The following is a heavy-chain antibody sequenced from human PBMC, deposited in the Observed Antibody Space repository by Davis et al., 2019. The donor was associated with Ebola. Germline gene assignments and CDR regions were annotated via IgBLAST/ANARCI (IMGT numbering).Heavy chain of an antibody. CDR2: INSDGNST. J-gene: IGHJ3*02. CDR3: AKVEDYYGSGSYRRTGYAFDI. D-gene: IGHD3-10*01. Sequence: HTGGSLRLSCAASGFTFSSNWMHWVRQAPGKGLVWVSCINSDGNSTTYADSVMGRFTISRDNSKNTLYLQMNSLRAEDTAVYYCAKVEDYYGSGSYRRTGYAFDIWGQGTMVTVSS. V-gene: IGHV3-74*03. CDR1: GFTFSSNW.